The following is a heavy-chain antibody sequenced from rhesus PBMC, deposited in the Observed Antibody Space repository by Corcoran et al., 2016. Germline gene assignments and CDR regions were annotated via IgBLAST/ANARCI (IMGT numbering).Heavy chain of an antibody. V-gene: IGHV4S10*01. CDR2: IYGSSTST. D-gene: IGHD3-3*01. CDR1: GGSISDSYR. Sequence: QVQLQESGPGVVKPSETLSLTCAVSGGSISDSYRWSWIRPPPGKGLEWIGYIYGSSTSTNYNPSLKSRVTISKDTSKNQFSLKLSSVTAADTAVYYCARDRIWTGYYGLDSWGQGVVVTVSS. J-gene: IGHJ6*01. CDR3: ARDRIWTGYYGLDS.